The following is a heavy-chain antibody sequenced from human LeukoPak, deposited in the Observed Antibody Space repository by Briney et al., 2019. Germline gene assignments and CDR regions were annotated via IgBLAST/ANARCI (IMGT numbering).Heavy chain of an antibody. J-gene: IGHJ4*02. D-gene: IGHD6-13*01. Sequence: SETLSLTCTVSGGSLSSYYWSWIRQPPGKGLEWIGDIYYSGTTYYNPSLKSRVTISVDTSKNQFSLKLGSVTAADTAVYYCARAGYSSSWYRGSVDYWGQGTLVTVSS. V-gene: IGHV4-59*08. CDR1: GGSLSSYY. CDR3: ARAGYSSSWYRGSVDY. CDR2: IYYSGTT.